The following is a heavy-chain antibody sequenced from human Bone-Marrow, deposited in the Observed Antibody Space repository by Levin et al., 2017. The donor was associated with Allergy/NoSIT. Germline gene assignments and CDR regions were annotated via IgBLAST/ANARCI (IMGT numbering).Heavy chain of an antibody. J-gene: IGHJ4*02. CDR3: AKDARPYYYGSGSYYTFDY. CDR1: GFTFSSYA. V-gene: IGHV3-23*01. Sequence: GGSLRLSCAASGFTFSSYAMSWVRQAPGKGLEWVSAISGSGGSTYYADSVKGRFTISRDNSKNTLYLQMNSLRAEDTAVYYCAKDARPYYYGSGSYYTFDYWGQGTLVTVSS. D-gene: IGHD3-10*01. CDR2: ISGSGGST.